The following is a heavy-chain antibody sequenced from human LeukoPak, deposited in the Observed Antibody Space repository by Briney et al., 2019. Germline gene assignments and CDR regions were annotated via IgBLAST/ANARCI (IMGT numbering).Heavy chain of an antibody. V-gene: IGHV4-34*01. Sequence: PSETLSLTCTVSGGSISSYYWSWIRQPPGKGLEWIGEINHSGSTNYNPSLKSRVTISVDTSKNQFSLKLSSVTAADTAVYYCARGSSGWLRAFDIWGQGTMVTVSS. CDR3: ARGSSGWLRAFDI. D-gene: IGHD5-12*01. CDR1: GGSISSYY. J-gene: IGHJ3*02. CDR2: INHSGST.